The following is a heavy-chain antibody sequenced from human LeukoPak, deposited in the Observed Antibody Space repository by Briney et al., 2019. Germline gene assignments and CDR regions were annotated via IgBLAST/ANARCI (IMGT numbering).Heavy chain of an antibody. CDR1: GGSINGYY. D-gene: IGHD5-12*01. Sequence: SETLSLTCTVSGGSINGYYWSWIRQPAGKGLECIGRISFSGTTDYSPSLKSRVTLSVDTSKNQFSLKLSPVTAADTAVYYCARGPSGYFGFDPWGQGTLVTVSS. J-gene: IGHJ5*02. CDR3: ARGPSGYFGFDP. V-gene: IGHV4-4*07. CDR2: ISFSGTT.